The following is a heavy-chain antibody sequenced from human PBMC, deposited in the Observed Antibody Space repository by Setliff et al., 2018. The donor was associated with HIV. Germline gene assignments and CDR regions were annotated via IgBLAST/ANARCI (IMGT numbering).Heavy chain of an antibody. CDR3: ARDCRVGWVFTYGMDV. D-gene: IGHD6-13*01. CDR2: ISGLGGGTI. CDR1: GFTFDSYS. Sequence: GGSLRLSCATSGFTFDSYSIIWVRQAPGKGLEWVSYISGLGGGTIYYADSVRGRFTISRDDAEKSVYLQMNSLRPEDTAVYYCARDCRVGWVFTYGMDVWGQGTLVTVSS. V-gene: IGHV3-48*01. J-gene: IGHJ6*02.